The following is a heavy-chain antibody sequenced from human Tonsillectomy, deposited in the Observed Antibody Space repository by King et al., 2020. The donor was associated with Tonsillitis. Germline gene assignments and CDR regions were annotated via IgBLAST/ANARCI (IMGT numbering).Heavy chain of an antibody. CDR3: ARSPGFGSGWSIFY. D-gene: IGHD6-19*01. V-gene: IGHV5-51*01. Sequence: QLVQSGAEVKKPGDSLKISCKGSGYNFSSYFIAWVRQMPGKGLEWMGIIYPGDSDTTYSPSFQGQVTISADKSISTAYLQWSSLKASDTAMNYCARSPGFGSGWSIFYWGQGTLVTVSS. CDR1: GYNFSSYF. CDR2: IYPGDSDT. J-gene: IGHJ4*02.